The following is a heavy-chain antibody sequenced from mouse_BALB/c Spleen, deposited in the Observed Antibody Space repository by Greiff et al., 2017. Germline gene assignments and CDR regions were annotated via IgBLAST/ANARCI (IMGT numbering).Heavy chain of an antibody. J-gene: IGHJ4*01. CDR1: GFTFSDYY. V-gene: IGHV5-4*02. Sequence: EVMLVESGGGLVKPGGSLKLSCAASGFTFSDYYMYWVRQTPEKRLEWVATISDGGSYTYYPDSVKGRFTISRDNAKNNLYLQMSSLKSEDTAMYYCARENWDDYAMDYWGQGTSVTVSS. CDR3: ARENWDDYAMDY. CDR2: ISDGGSYT. D-gene: IGHD4-1*01.